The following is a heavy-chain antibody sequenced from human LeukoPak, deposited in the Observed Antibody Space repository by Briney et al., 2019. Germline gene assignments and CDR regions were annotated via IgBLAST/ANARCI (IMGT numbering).Heavy chain of an antibody. CDR2: INHSGST. Sequence: PSETLSLTCAAYGGSFSGYYWSWIRQPPGKGLEWIGEINHSGSTNYNPSLKSRVTISVDTSKNQFSLKLSSVTAADTAVYYCASTTTGTGTTYGYWGQGTLVTVSS. CDR1: GGSFSGYY. D-gene: IGHD1-1*01. CDR3: ASTTTGTGTTYGY. J-gene: IGHJ4*02. V-gene: IGHV4-34*01.